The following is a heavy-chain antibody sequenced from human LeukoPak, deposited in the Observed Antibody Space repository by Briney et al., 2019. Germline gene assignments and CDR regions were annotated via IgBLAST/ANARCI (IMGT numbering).Heavy chain of an antibody. Sequence: PGGSLRLSGAASGFTFSSYSMNWVHQAPGKGLEWVSSISSSSSYICYADSVKGRFTISRDNAKSSLFLQMNSLRAEDTAVYYCASLWLDTVVIHDAFDIWGQGTMVTVSS. V-gene: IGHV3-21*01. CDR2: ISSSSSYI. J-gene: IGHJ3*02. CDR1: GFTFSSYS. CDR3: ASLWLDTVVIHDAFDI. D-gene: IGHD4-23*01.